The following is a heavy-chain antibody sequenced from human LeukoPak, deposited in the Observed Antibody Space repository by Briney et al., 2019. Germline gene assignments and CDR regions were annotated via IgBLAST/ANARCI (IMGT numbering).Heavy chain of an antibody. Sequence: GGSLRLSCAASGFTFSSYAMSWVRHAPGKGLEWVSAISGSGGSTYYADSVKGRLTISRDNSKNTLYLQMNSLRAEDTAVYYCAKDNYDILTGYRSRIVWGQGTLVTVSS. V-gene: IGHV3-23*01. D-gene: IGHD3-9*01. J-gene: IGHJ4*02. CDR1: GFTFSSYA. CDR2: ISGSGGST. CDR3: AKDNYDILTGYRSRIV.